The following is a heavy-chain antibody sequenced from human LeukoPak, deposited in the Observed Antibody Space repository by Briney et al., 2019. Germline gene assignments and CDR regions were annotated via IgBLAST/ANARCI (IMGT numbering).Heavy chain of an antibody. CDR3: AKEGRQLRRNYYYYYGMDV. V-gene: IGHV3-30*18. CDR1: GFTFSSYG. J-gene: IGHJ6*02. CDR2: ISYDGSNK. D-gene: IGHD2-2*01. Sequence: GGSLRLSCAASGFTFSSYGMDWVRQAPGKGLEWVAVISYDGSNKYYADAVKGRFTISRYNSKNTLYLRMNSMRAEDTAVYYCAKEGRQLRRNYYYYYGMDVWGQGTTVTVSS.